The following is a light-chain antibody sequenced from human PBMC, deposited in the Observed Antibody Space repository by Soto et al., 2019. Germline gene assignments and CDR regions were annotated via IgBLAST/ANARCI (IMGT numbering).Light chain of an antibody. CDR1: GSDVGGYNY. V-gene: IGLV2-14*01. Sequence: QSALTQPASVSGSPGQSIAISCTGSGSDVGGYNYVSWYQQHPGKAPKLIIYGVSHRPSGVSTRFSASRSAYTASLTISGLQAEDEADYYCCSYTRSSTLLFGGGTKLTVL. CDR2: GVS. J-gene: IGLJ2*01. CDR3: CSYTRSSTLL.